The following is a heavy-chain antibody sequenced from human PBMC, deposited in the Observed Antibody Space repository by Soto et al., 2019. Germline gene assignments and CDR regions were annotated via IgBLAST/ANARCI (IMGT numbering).Heavy chain of an antibody. V-gene: IGHV1-2*04. J-gene: IGHJ4*02. CDR1: GYTFTGYY. CDR2: INPNSGGT. Sequence: QVQLVQSGAEVKKPGASVKVSCKASGYTFTGYYMHWVRQAPGQGLEWMGWINPNSGGTNYAQKFQGWVTMTRDTSISTAYMELSRLRSDDTAVYYCAREYSGSYGTLRADYFDYWGQGTLVTVSS. CDR3: AREYSGSYGTLRADYFDY. D-gene: IGHD1-26*01.